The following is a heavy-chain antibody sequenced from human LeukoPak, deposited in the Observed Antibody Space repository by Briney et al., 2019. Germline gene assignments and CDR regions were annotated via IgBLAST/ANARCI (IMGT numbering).Heavy chain of an antibody. CDR2: IRYDGSNK. CDR1: GFTFSSYG. J-gene: IGHJ4*02. Sequence: GGSLRLSCAASGFTFSSYGMHWVRQAPGKGLEWVAFIRYDGSNKYYADSVKGRFTISRDNSKNTLYLQMNSLRAEDTAVYYCAKADYGDSQAPCAGGQGTLVTVSS. V-gene: IGHV3-30*02. CDR3: AKADYGDSQAPCA. D-gene: IGHD4-17*01.